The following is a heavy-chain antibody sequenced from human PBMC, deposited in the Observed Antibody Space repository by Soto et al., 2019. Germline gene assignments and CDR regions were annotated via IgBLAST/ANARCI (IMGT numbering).Heavy chain of an antibody. V-gene: IGHV3-11*01. CDR1: AFKFSDYY. CDR2: ISGSGDVI. D-gene: IGHD2-15*01. CDR3: ARAPDCGEGSCYRHFDL. Sequence: GGSLRLSCAASAFKFSDYYMSWVRQAPGKGLEWVSYISGSGDVIYYADSVKGRFTISRDNDKKSVHLQMDTLRAEDTALYYCARAPDCGEGSCYRHFDLWRQRTRVTVSS. J-gene: IGHJ4*02.